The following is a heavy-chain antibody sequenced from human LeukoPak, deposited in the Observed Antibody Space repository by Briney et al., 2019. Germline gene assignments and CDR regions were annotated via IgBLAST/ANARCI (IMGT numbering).Heavy chain of an antibody. CDR2: INPNSGGT. D-gene: IGHD6-13*01. CDR1: GYTFTGYY. Sequence: ASVKVSCKASGYTFTGYYMHWVRQAPGQGLEWMGWINPNSGGTNYAQKFQGRVTITRDTSISTAYMELSRLRSDDTAVYYCARDVAAAGTELDYWGQGTLVTVS. V-gene: IGHV1-2*02. J-gene: IGHJ4*02. CDR3: ARDVAAAGTELDY.